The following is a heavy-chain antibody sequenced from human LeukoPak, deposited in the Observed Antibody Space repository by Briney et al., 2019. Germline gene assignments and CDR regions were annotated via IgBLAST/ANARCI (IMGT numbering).Heavy chain of an antibody. J-gene: IGHJ4*02. CDR3: ATAPMVAAEY. V-gene: IGHV4-39*07. CDR2: IYYSGST. D-gene: IGHD4/OR15-4a*01. CDR1: GGSISSSSYY. Sequence: PSETLSLTCTVSGGSISSSSYYWGWIRQPPGKGLEWIGSIYYSGSTYYNPSLKSRVTISVDTSKNQFSLKLSSVTAADTAVYYCATAPMVAAEYWGQGTLVTVSP.